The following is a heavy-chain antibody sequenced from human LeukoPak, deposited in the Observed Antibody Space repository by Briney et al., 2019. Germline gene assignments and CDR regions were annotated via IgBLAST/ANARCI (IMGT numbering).Heavy chain of an antibody. V-gene: IGHV3-48*01. CDR1: GFTFTTYG. J-gene: IGHJ4*02. CDR3: TRDSGRRRGVFNIDY. Sequence: GGSLRLSCAASGFTFTTYGMNWVRQAPGKGLEWISYISSSSSAIQYADSVKGRFTISRDNDKNSLYLQMNSLRAEDTAVYYCTRDSGRRRGVFNIDYWGQGTLVTVSS. D-gene: IGHD3-10*01. CDR2: ISSSSSAI.